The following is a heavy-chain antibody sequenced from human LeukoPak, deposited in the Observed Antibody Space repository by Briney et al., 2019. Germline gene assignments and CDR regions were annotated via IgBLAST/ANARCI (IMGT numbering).Heavy chain of an antibody. Sequence: ASVKVSCKASGYTFTSYYMHWVRQAPGQGLEWMGIINPSGGSTSYAQKFQGRVTMTRDTSTSTVYMELSSLRSEDTAVYYCARSNNWNYEENWFDPGAREPWSPSPQ. J-gene: IGHJ5*02. CDR3: ARSNNWNYEENWFDP. CDR1: GYTFTSYY. CDR2: INPSGGST. V-gene: IGHV1-46*01. D-gene: IGHD1-7*01.